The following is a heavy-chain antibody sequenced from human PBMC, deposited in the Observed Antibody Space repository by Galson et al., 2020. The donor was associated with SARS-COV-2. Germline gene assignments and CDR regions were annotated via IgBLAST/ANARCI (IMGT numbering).Heavy chain of an antibody. D-gene: IGHD6-19*01. Sequence: SETLSLTCAVYGGSFSGYYWSWIRQPPGKGLEWIGEINHSGSTNYNPSLKSRVTISVDTSKNQFSLKLSSVTAADTAVYYCARRAPPVSSGHIRRGWYFDLWGRGTLVTVSS. CDR2: INHSGST. CDR3: ARRAPPVSSGHIRRGWYFDL. J-gene: IGHJ2*01. V-gene: IGHV4-34*01. CDR1: GGSFSGYY.